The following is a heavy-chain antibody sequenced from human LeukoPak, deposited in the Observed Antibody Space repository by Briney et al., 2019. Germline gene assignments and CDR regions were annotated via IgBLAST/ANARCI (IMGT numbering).Heavy chain of an antibody. V-gene: IGHV4-34*01. CDR1: GGSFSGYY. D-gene: IGHD6-13*01. J-gene: IGHJ4*02. CDR2: INHSGST. CDR3: ATLAAAGIRYYFDY. Sequence: SETLSLTCAVYGGSFSGYYWSWIRQPPGKGLEWIGVINHSGSTNYNPSLKSRVTISVDTSKSQFSLKLSSVTAADTAVYYCATLAAAGIRYYFDYWGQGTLVTVSS.